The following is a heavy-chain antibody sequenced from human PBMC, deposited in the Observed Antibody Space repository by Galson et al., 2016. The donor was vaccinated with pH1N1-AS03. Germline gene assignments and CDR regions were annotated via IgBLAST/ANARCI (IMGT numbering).Heavy chain of an antibody. CDR3: ARGHMSLSGFWDS. J-gene: IGHJ4*02. CDR1: GGTFSNYA. Sequence: SVKVSCKVSGGTFSNYAISWVRQAPGQGLECVGWLTTSTGDPTYAQGFTGRFAFSLDTSVSTAYLQIDSLKADDTAVYYCARGHMSLSGFWDSWGQGTLVTVSS. CDR2: LTTSTGDP. D-gene: IGHD3-9*01. V-gene: IGHV7-4-1*01.